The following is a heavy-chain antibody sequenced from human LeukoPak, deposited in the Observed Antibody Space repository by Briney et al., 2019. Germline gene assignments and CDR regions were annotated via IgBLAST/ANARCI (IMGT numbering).Heavy chain of an antibody. Sequence: GGSLRLSCSASGFTFSSYAMHWVRQAPGKGLEYVSAISSNGGSTYYADSVMGRFTISRDNSKNTLYLQMSSLRAEDTAVYYCVKGLGDSGYSYGWYWGQGTLVTVSS. V-gene: IGHV3-64D*06. CDR2: ISSNGGST. D-gene: IGHD5-18*01. CDR1: GFTFSSYA. CDR3: VKGLGDSGYSYGWY. J-gene: IGHJ4*02.